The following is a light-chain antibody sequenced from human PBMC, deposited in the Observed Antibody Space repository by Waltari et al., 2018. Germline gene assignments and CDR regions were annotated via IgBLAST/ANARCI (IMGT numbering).Light chain of an antibody. V-gene: IGKV3-15*01. J-gene: IGKJ1*01. Sequence: EIVVTQSPATLSVSPGDRAILTCRPSQTLNNNLAWFQPKPGQSPRLLIYGASARAGGVPARFSGSGSGTEFTLTITSLQSEDFAVHYCQQSHALPPWTFGQGTRV. CDR3: QQSHALPPWT. CDR2: GAS. CDR1: QTLNNN.